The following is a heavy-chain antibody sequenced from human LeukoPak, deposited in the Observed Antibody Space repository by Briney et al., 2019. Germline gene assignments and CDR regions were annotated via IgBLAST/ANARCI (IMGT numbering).Heavy chain of an antibody. V-gene: IGHV1-8*01. Sequence: ASVKVSCKASGYTFKNYDINWVRQAPGQGLEWMAWMNPNNDNAGSAQNFQGRVTMTRDASINTAYMELSSLRSDDTGVCYCARAAAGGDDPFDVWGQGSLIIVSS. D-gene: IGHD6-25*01. CDR3: ARAAAGGDDPFDV. J-gene: IGHJ3*01. CDR2: MNPNNDNA. CDR1: GYTFKNYD.